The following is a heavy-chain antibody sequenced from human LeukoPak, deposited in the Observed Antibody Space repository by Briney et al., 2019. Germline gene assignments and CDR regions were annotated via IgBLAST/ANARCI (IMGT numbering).Heavy chain of an antibody. D-gene: IGHD6-13*01. CDR2: ISWNSGSI. Sequence: PGGSLRLSCAASGFTFDDYAMHWVRQAPGKGLEWVSDISWNSGSIGYADSVKGRFTISRDNSKNSLYLQMNSLRAEDTALYYCAKDRGSSSWALLDYWGQGTLVTVSS. J-gene: IGHJ4*02. CDR1: GFTFDDYA. V-gene: IGHV3-9*01. CDR3: AKDRGSSSWALLDY.